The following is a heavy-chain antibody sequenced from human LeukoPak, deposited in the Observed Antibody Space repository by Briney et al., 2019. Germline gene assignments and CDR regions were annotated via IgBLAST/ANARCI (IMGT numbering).Heavy chain of an antibody. CDR1: GYTFTGYY. CDR2: HNPNSGGS. Sequence: ASVKVSCKASGYTFTGYYMHWVRQAPGQGLEWMGWHNPNSGGSNYAQKFQDRVTMTRDTSISTAYMELSSLRSDDTAVYYCARDRPRGPTVLNGAFDIWSQGTMVTVSS. J-gene: IGHJ3*02. CDR3: ARDRPRGPTVLNGAFDI. V-gene: IGHV1-2*02. D-gene: IGHD1-26*01.